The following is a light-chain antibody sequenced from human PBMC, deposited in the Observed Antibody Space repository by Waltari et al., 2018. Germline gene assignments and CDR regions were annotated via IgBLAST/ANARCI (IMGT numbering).Light chain of an antibody. J-gene: IGKJ5*01. V-gene: IGKV1-39*01. Sequence: DIQMTQSPSSLSTSVGDRVTITCRASRGIDSYLNWYQQRPGRAPKLLIYDASTLQREGPTGFRGGGIGTDFTLTINNLQPEDFATYFCQQSYSPPFTFGQGTRLEI. CDR1: RGIDSY. CDR3: QQSYSPPFT. CDR2: DAS.